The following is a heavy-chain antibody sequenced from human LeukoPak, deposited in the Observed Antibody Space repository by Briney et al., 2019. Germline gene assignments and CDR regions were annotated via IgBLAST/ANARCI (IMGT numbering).Heavy chain of an antibody. Sequence: PSETLSLTCGVYGGSSSGYSWSWIRQSPGKGLEWIGDINPRGGINFNPSLKSRVLISLDTSRTQFSLRLDSVTAADTAVYYCAREQALPGVTISGVVVMGYFDNWGQGSLVIVSS. CDR3: AREQALPGVTISGVVVMGYFDN. J-gene: IGHJ4*02. V-gene: IGHV4-34*01. CDR1: GGSSSGYS. CDR2: INPRGGI. D-gene: IGHD3-3*01.